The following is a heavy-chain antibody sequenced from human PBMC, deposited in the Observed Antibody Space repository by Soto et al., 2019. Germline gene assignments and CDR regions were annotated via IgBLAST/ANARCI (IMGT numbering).Heavy chain of an antibody. CDR1: GGSFSGYY. CDR3: AREGGYCSGGSCIRNDY. V-gene: IGHV4-34*01. D-gene: IGHD2-15*01. CDR2: INHSGST. Sequence: QVQLQQWGAGLLKPSETLSLTCAVYGGSFSGYYWSWIRQPPGKGLEWIGEINHSGSTNYNPSLKRRVTISVDTSKNQFALKLSSVTAADTAVYYCAREGGYCSGGSCIRNDYWGQGTLVTVSS. J-gene: IGHJ4*02.